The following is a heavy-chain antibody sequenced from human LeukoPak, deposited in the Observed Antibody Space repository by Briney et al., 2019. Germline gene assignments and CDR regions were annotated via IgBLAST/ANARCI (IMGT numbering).Heavy chain of an antibody. Sequence: SETLSLTCTVSGYSISSGYYWGWIRQPPGKGLEWIGSIYYSGSTYYNPSLKSRVTISVDTSKNQFSLKLSSVTAADTAVYYCARGIGYSYDNDAFDIWGQGTMVTVSS. CDR2: IYYSGST. V-gene: IGHV4-38-2*02. CDR1: GYSISSGYY. D-gene: IGHD5-18*01. J-gene: IGHJ3*02. CDR3: ARGIGYSYDNDAFDI.